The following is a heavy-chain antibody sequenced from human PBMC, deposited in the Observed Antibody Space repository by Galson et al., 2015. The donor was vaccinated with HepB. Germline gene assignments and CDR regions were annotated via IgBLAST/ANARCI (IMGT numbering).Heavy chain of an antibody. J-gene: IGHJ3*02. D-gene: IGHD6-13*01. Sequence: SLRLSCAASEFTFSDYYMNWIRQAPGKGLEWVSYISSSSAYTNYADSVKGRFTISRDNAKNSLYLQMNSLRAEDTAVYYCARERSSRSAAKAFDIWGQGTMVTVSP. CDR1: EFTFSDYY. CDR3: ARERSSRSAAKAFDI. CDR2: ISSSSAYT. V-gene: IGHV3-11*06.